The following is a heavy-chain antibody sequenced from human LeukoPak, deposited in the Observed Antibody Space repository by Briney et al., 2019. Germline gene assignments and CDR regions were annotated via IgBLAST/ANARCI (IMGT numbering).Heavy chain of an antibody. V-gene: IGHV6-1*01. Sequence: SQTLSLTCAISGDSVSSNSAAWNWIRQSPSRGLEWLGRTYYRSKGSNDYAGFVKSRITINPDTSKNQFSLQLNSVTPEDTGVYYCARGGSGTPPGFHHWGQGTLVTVSS. J-gene: IGHJ1*01. CDR2: TYYRSKGSN. CDR3: ARGGSGTPPGFHH. CDR1: GDSVSSNSAA. D-gene: IGHD3-10*01.